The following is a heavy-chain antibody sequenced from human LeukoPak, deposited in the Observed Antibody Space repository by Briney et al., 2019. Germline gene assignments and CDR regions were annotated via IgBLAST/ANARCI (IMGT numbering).Heavy chain of an antibody. D-gene: IGHD7-27*01. J-gene: IGHJ4*02. CDR3: ARGQVLGDY. Sequence: SETLSLTCTVPGGSISSYYWSWIRQPPGKGLEWIGYIYYSGSTNYNPSLKSRVTISVDTSKNQFSLKLRSVTAADTAVYYCARGQVLGDYWGQGTLVAVSS. CDR1: GGSISSYY. CDR2: IYYSGST. V-gene: IGHV4-59*01.